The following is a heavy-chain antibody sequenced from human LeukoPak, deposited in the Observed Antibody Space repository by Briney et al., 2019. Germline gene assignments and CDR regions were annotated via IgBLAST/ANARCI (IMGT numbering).Heavy chain of an antibody. D-gene: IGHD6-13*01. CDR3: AKDREIAAAGATALDY. J-gene: IGHJ4*02. CDR1: GFTFSSYG. CDR2: IWYGGSNK. Sequence: GGSLRLSCAASGFTFSSYGMHWVRQAPGKGLEWVAVIWYGGSNKYYADSVKGRFTISRDNSKNTLYLQMNSLRAEDTAVYYCAKDREIAAAGATALDYWGQGTLVTVSS. V-gene: IGHV3-30*02.